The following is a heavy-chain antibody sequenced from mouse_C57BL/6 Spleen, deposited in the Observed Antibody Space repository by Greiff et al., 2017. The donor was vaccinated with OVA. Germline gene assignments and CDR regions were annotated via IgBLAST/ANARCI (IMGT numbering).Heavy chain of an antibody. CDR1: GFTFSSYA. CDR3: ARGEGYDYRENAMDY. V-gene: IGHV5-4*01. Sequence: EVLLVESGGGLVKPGGSLKLSCAASGFTFSSYAMSWVRQTPEKRLEWVATISDGGSYTYYPDNVKGRFTFSRDNAKNNLYLQMSHLKSEDTAMYYCARGEGYDYRENAMDYWGQGTSVTVSS. D-gene: IGHD2-4*01. J-gene: IGHJ4*01. CDR2: ISDGGSYT.